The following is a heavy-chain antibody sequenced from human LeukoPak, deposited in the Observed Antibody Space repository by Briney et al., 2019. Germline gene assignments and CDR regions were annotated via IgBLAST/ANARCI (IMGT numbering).Heavy chain of an antibody. Sequence: SETLSLTCTVSGGSISSDDYYWNWIRQPPGKGLEWIGYIYYNGNTNYNPALKSRVTISVDTSKKQFSLKLSSVTAADTAVYYCARDSEWLLPRGGFDPWGQGTLVTVSS. J-gene: IGHJ5*02. CDR2: IYYNGNT. CDR3: ARDSEWLLPRGGFDP. D-gene: IGHD3-3*01. V-gene: IGHV4-61*08. CDR1: GGSISSDDYY.